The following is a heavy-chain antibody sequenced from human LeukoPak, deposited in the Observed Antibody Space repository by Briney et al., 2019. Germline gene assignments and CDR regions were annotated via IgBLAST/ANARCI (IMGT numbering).Heavy chain of an antibody. Sequence: PGGSLRLSCAASGFTFDDYAMHWVRQAPGKGLEWVSGISWNSGSIGYADSVKGRFTISRDNAKNSLYLQMNSLRAEDTALYYCAKGRIMGSFGGVISYWGQGTLVTVTS. CDR3: AKGRIMGSFGGVISY. D-gene: IGHD3-16*01. J-gene: IGHJ4*02. CDR2: ISWNSGSI. V-gene: IGHV3-9*01. CDR1: GFTFDDYA.